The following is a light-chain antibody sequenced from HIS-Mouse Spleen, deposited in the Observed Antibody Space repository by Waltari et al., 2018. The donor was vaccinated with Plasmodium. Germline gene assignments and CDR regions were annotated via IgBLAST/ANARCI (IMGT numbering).Light chain of an antibody. Sequence: QSALTQPASVYGSPGQSITISCTGTSRDVGGSTYVSWYPQHPGKAPNLMIYDVSNRPSGVSNRFSGSKSGNTASLTISGLQAEDEADYYCSSYTSSSTLVFGTGTKVTVL. J-gene: IGLJ1*01. CDR3: SSYTSSSTLV. CDR1: SRDVGGSTY. V-gene: IGLV2-14*03. CDR2: DVS.